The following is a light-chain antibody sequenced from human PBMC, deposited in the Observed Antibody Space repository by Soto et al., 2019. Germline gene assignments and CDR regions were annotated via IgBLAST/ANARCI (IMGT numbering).Light chain of an antibody. CDR2: QDS. CDR1: KLGDKY. V-gene: IGLV3-1*01. Sequence: SYELTQPPSVSVSPGQTASLTCSGDKLGDKYACWYQQKPGQSPVLVIYQDSKRPSGIPERFSGSNSGNTATLTISGTQAIEEADYYCQAWDSSTAGVFGGGTKLTVL. J-gene: IGLJ2*01. CDR3: QAWDSSTAGV.